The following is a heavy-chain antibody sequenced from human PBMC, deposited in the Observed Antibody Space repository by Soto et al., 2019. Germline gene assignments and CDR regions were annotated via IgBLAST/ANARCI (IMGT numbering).Heavy chain of an antibody. J-gene: IGHJ4*02. Sequence: SSETVSLTXTVSGGSIGSGGYYWSWIRQHPGKGLEWIGYIYYSGITYYNPSLKSRVTISVDTSKNQFSLKLSSVTAADTAVYYCARSPGYYFDYWGQGTLVTV. CDR1: GGSIGSGGYY. CDR2: IYYSGIT. V-gene: IGHV4-31*02. CDR3: ARSPGYYFDY.